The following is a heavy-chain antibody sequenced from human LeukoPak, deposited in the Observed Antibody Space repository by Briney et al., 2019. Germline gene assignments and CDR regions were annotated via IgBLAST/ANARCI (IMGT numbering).Heavy chain of an antibody. CDR3: AKGSMVRGPQSFDY. Sequence: GGSLRLSCAASGFTFSSYAMSWVRQAPGKGLEWVSDISGSGGSTYYADSVNGRFTISRANSQNTLYMLINSLTAEATAVYYCAKGSMVRGPQSFDYWGQGTLVTVSS. V-gene: IGHV3-23*01. D-gene: IGHD3-10*01. CDR1: GFTFSSYA. CDR2: ISGSGGST. J-gene: IGHJ4*02.